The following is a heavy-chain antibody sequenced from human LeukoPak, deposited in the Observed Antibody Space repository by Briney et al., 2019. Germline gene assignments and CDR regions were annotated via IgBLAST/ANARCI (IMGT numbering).Heavy chain of an antibody. CDR3: ARPPYYDFWSGYPLGY. V-gene: IGHV1-2*02. J-gene: IGHJ4*02. D-gene: IGHD3-3*01. CDR2: INPNSGGT. CDR1: GYTFSGYY. Sequence: ASVKVSCKASGYTFSGYYMHWVRQAPGQGLEWTGWINPNSGGTNYAQKFQGRVTMTRDTSISTAYMELSRLRSDDTAVYYCARPPYYDFWSGYPLGYWGQGTLVTVSS.